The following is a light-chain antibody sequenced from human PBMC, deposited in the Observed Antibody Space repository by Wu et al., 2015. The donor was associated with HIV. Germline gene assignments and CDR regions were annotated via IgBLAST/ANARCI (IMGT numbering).Light chain of an antibody. CDR3: QQYGTSPST. CDR1: QSVRSSH. J-gene: IGKJ2*01. V-gene: IGKV3-20*01. CDR2: AAS. Sequence: EIVLTQSPGTLSLSPGEGATLSCRASQSVRSSHLAWYQQKPGQAPRLIIYAASTRATGIPDGFSGSGSGTDFTLTISRLEPEDFAVFYCQQYGTSPSTFGQGTMLELK.